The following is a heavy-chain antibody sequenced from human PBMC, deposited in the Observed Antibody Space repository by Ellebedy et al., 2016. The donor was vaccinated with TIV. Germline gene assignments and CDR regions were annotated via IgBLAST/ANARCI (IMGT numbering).Heavy chain of an antibody. V-gene: IGHV3-30*02. CDR1: TFNFGDYG. CDR3: AKDIIQSYYDIGTGGMDV. CDR2: IRYDGTNK. Sequence: PGGSLRLSCAASTFNFGDYGFHWVRQAPGKGLEWVAFIRYDGTNKYYTDSVKGRFTISRDNSKNTLFLQMNSLRVEDTAVYFCAKDIIQSYYDIGTGGMDVWGQGTTVTVSS. J-gene: IGHJ6*02. D-gene: IGHD3-9*01.